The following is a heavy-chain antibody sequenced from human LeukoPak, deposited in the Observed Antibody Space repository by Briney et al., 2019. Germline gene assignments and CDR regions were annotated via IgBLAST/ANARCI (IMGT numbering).Heavy chain of an antibody. J-gene: IGHJ4*02. D-gene: IGHD1-26*01. Sequence: GGSLRLSCTASGFPFSSYHMNWVRQAPGKGLEWVSFISSSSNYIYYADSVKGRFTISRDNAKNSLYLQMNSLRAEDTAVYYCARVRDGLWEYWGQGTLVTVSS. CDR2: ISSSSNYI. CDR1: GFPFSSYH. CDR3: ARVRDGLWEY. V-gene: IGHV3-21*06.